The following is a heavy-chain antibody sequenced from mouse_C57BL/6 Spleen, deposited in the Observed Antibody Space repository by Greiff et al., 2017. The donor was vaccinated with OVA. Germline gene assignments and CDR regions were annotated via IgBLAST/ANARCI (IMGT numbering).Heavy chain of an antibody. J-gene: IGHJ1*03. Sequence: EAGGGLVQPKGSLKLSCAASGFTFNTYAMHWVRQAPGKGLEWVARIRSKSSNYATYYADSVKDRFTISRDDSQSMLYLQMNNLKTEDTAMYYCVRGGDYYGSRYFDVWGTGTTVTVSS. CDR2: IRSKSSNYAT. V-gene: IGHV10-3*01. CDR1: GFTFNTYA. D-gene: IGHD1-1*01. CDR3: VRGGDYYGSRYFDV.